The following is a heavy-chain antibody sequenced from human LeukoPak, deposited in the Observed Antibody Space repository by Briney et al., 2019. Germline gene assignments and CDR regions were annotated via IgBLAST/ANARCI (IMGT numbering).Heavy chain of an antibody. CDR2: VNPNSDNT. Sequence: ASVNVSCKASGYTFTSYDINWVRQATGQGLEWMGWVNPNSDNTGYAQKFQGRVTITRNTSISKPYLELNSLRAEDKAVYYCRGXGGSSGNGAYYMDVWGKGTTVTVSS. J-gene: IGHJ6*03. V-gene: IGHV1-8*03. CDR1: GYTFTSYD. CDR3: RGXGGSSGNGAYYMDV. D-gene: IGHD2-15*01.